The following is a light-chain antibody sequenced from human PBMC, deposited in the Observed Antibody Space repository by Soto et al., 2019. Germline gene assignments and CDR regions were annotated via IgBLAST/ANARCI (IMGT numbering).Light chain of an antibody. V-gene: IGKV1-5*01. Sequence: DIQMTQSPSTLSASVGDRVTITCRASQSISSWLAWYQQKPGKAPKLLIYDASSLESGVPSRFSGSGSGTEFTLTISSLQHDDFATYYCQQYNRPYTFGQGTKLEIK. CDR3: QQYNRPYT. CDR2: DAS. CDR1: QSISSW. J-gene: IGKJ2*01.